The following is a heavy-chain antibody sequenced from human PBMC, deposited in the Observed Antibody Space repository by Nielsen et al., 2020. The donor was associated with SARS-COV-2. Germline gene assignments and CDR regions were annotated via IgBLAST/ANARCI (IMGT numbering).Heavy chain of an antibody. CDR2: ISFGSSYI. D-gene: IGHD3-16*02. CDR3: ARGGYYDYVWGSYRFPFDY. Sequence: WIRQPPGKGLEWVSSISFGSSYIYYADSVKGRFTISRDNAKNSLSLQMNSLRAEDTAVYYCARGGYYDYVWGSYRFPFDYWGQGTLVTVSS. V-gene: IGHV3-21*01. J-gene: IGHJ4*02.